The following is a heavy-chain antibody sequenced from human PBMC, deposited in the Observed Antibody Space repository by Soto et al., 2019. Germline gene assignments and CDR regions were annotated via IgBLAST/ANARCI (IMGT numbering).Heavy chain of an antibody. D-gene: IGHD6-13*01. CDR3: VFGSWNQYFFDH. Sequence: SETLSLTCTVFGDSISRGGYYWIWIRQHAGTGLEWIGYIYYSGSTYYNPSLKSRVTISLDTSKNQFSLSLSSVTAADTAVYYCVFGSWNQYFFDHWGQEILVTVSS. J-gene: IGHJ4*02. CDR1: GDSISRGGYY. CDR2: IYYSGST. V-gene: IGHV4-31*03.